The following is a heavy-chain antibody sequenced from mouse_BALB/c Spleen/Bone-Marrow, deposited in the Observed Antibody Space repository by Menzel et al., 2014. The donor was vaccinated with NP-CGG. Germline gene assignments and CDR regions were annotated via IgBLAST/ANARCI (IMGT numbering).Heavy chain of an antibody. CDR2: IYPYNGGT. CDR3: AITTLYAMDY. V-gene: IGHV1S29*02. D-gene: IGHD2-12*01. CDR1: GYTFTDYN. J-gene: IGHJ4*01. Sequence: VHVKQSGPELVKPGASVKISCKASGYTFTDYNMHWVKQSHGKSLEWIGYIYPYNGGTGYNQKFKSKATLTVDNSSSTAYMELRSLTSEDSAVYYCAITTLYAMDYWGQGTSVTVSP.